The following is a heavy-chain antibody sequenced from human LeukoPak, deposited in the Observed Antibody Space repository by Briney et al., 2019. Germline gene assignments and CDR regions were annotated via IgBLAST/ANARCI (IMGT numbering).Heavy chain of an antibody. J-gene: IGHJ4*02. D-gene: IGHD3-22*01. CDR1: GYTFTSYY. Sequence: ASVKVSCKASGYTFTSYYMHWVRQAPGQGLGWMGIINPSGGSTSYAQKFQGRVTMTRDTSTSTVYMELSSLRSEDTAVYYCARVSQYYYDSSGYHSFDYWGQGTLVTVSS. CDR3: ARVSQYYYDSSGYHSFDY. CDR2: INPSGGST. V-gene: IGHV1-46*01.